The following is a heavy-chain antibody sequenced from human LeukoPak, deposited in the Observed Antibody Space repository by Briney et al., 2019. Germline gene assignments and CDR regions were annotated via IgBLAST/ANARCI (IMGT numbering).Heavy chain of an antibody. CDR2: LRNDGSEM. J-gene: IGHJ4*02. Sequence: PGRSLRLSCAASGSTFNMYAMHWIRQAPGKGLEWGAVLRNDGSEMYYGGSVKGRFTISRDNSKNTLYLQMNSLRAEDTAVYYCARDQSPKWGSGERYFDYWGLGTLVTVSS. CDR3: ARDQSPKWGSGERYFDY. D-gene: IGHD7-27*01. CDR1: GSTFNMYA. V-gene: IGHV3-33*01.